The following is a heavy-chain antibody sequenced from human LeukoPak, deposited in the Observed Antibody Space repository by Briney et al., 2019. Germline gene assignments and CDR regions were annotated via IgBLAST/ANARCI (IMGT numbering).Heavy chain of an antibody. CDR1: GFTFSSYS. CDR2: ISGSGGST. J-gene: IGHJ4*02. V-gene: IGHV3-23*01. CDR3: AKGPLKPSGYYFDY. Sequence: PGGSLRLSCAASGFTFSSYSMNWVRQAPGKGLEWVSAISGSGGSTYYADSVKGRFTISRDNSKNTLYLQMNSLRAEDTAVYYCAKGPLKPSGYYFDYWGQGTLVTVSS. D-gene: IGHD1-26*01.